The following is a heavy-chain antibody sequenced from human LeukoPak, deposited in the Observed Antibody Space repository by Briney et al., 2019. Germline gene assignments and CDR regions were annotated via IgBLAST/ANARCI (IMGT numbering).Heavy chain of an antibody. Sequence: GDSLRLSCAASGFTFTKYWMTWVRQAPGKGLEWVGNIKQDGSDKNYMDSVKGRFTISRDNTKNSVYLQMSSLRAEDTAVYYCAREVWGPEYWGQGTWSLSPQ. CDR2: IKQDGSDK. J-gene: IGHJ4*02. CDR3: AREVWGPEY. V-gene: IGHV3-7*01. CDR1: GFTFTKYW. D-gene: IGHD1-14*01.